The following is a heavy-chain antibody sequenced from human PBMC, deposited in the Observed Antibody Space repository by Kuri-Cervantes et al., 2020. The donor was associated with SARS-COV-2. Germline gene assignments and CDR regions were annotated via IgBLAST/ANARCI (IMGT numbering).Heavy chain of an antibody. D-gene: IGHD6-19*01. V-gene: IGHV3-23*01. J-gene: IGHJ6*02. CDR2: ISSSGGST. CDR1: GFTFSSYA. CDR3: AKALAVAGNYGMDV. Sequence: GGSLRLSCAAPGFTFSSYAMSWVRQAPGKGLEWVSAISSSGGSTYYADSVKGRFTISRDNSKNTLYLQMNSLRAEDTAVYYCAKALAVAGNYGMDVWGQGTTVTAP.